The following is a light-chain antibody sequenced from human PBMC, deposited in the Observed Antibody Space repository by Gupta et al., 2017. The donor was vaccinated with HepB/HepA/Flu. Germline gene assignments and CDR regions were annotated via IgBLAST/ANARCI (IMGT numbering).Light chain of an antibody. J-gene: IGKJ2*01. CDR1: QIISRDY. CDR2: GTS. V-gene: IGKV3-20*01. CDR3: QQFDCSQYT. Sequence: DIVLTQSPGTLSLSPGDRATLSCRASQIISRDYFAWYQQKPGQAPRLLIHGTSSRATGIPDRFSGSGSGTDFTLIISRLDPEDFAVYYCQQFDCSQYTFGQGTRMEIK.